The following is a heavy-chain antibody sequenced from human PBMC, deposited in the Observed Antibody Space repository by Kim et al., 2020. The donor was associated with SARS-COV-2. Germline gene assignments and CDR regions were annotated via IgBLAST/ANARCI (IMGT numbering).Heavy chain of an antibody. CDR1: GYTFTSYG. J-gene: IGHJ6*03. Sequence: ASVKVSCKASGYTFTSYGISWVRQAPGQGLEWMGWISAYNGNTNYAQKLQGRVTMTTDTSTSTAYMELRSLRSDDTAVYYCARSPLWFGELLPYYYYMDVWGKGPTVTVSS. D-gene: IGHD3-10*01. CDR3: ARSPLWFGELLPYYYYMDV. CDR2: ISAYNGNT. V-gene: IGHV1-18*01.